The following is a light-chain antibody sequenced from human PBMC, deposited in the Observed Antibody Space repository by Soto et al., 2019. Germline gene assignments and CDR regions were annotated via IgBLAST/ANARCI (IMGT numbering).Light chain of an antibody. CDR2: DAS. J-gene: IGKJ4*01. Sequence: DIQMTQSPSTLSASVGDRVTITCRANQSISRWLAWSQQKPGKAPKLLIYDASNLQSGVSSRFSGSGSGTEFTLTITSLQPDDFATYYCQQYSSFLTFGGGTKVEI. V-gene: IGKV1-5*01. CDR1: QSISRW. CDR3: QQYSSFLT.